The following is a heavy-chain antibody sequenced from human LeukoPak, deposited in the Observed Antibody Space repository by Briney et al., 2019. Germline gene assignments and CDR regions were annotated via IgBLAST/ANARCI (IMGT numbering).Heavy chain of an antibody. D-gene: IGHD3-10*01. CDR1: GFTFGDYA. Sequence: GGSRRLSCTASGFTFGDYAMSWVRQAPGKGLEWVGFIRSKAYGGTTEYAASVKGRFTISRDDSKSIAYLQMNSLKTEDTAVYYCTRGYYYGSGSYMYGFDYWGQGTLVTVSS. V-gene: IGHV3-49*04. CDR3: TRGYYYGSGSYMYGFDY. CDR2: IRSKAYGGTT. J-gene: IGHJ4*02.